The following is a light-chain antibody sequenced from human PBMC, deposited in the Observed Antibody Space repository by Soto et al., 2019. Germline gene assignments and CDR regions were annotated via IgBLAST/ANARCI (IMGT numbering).Light chain of an antibody. CDR3: QQYDSLPYT. CDR1: QYISNS. J-gene: IGKJ2*01. V-gene: IGKV1-33*01. CDR2: DAS. Sequence: DIQMTQSPSSLSASVGDRVTITCQASQYISNSLNWYQQKPGTAPKVLINDASNLEIGVPSRFSGSGSGTDFTFTINSLQPEDFATYFCQQYDSLPYTFGQGTKVQIK.